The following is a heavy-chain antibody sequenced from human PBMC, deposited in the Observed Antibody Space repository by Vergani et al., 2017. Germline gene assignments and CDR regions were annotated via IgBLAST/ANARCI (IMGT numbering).Heavy chain of an antibody. CDR2: ISWNSGSI. J-gene: IGHJ6*03. CDR3: AKDLCSSTSCYFALTGQYYYYYYYMDV. V-gene: IGHV3-9*01. D-gene: IGHD2-2*01. Sequence: EVQLVESGGGLVQPGRSLRLSCAASGFPLDDYAMHWVRQAPGKGLEWVSGISWNSGSIGYGDSVKGRFTISRDNAKNSLYLQMNSLSAEDTALYYCAKDLCSSTSCYFALTGQYYYYYYYMDVWGKGTTVTVSS. CDR1: GFPLDDYA.